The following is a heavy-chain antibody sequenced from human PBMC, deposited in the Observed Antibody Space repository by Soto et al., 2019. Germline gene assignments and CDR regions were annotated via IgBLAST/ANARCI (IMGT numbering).Heavy chain of an antibody. V-gene: IGHV4-59*01. CDR1: GGSISTYY. D-gene: IGHD3-3*01. CDR2: IYYSGST. J-gene: IGHJ6*02. Sequence: QVQLQESGPGLVKPSETLSLTCTVSGGSISTYYWSWIRQPPGKGLEWIGYIYYSGSTKYSPSLKSRVTISVDTSKNQFSLKLSSVTAADTAVYYCARSDYDYYGMDVWGQGTTVTVSS. CDR3: ARSDYDYYGMDV.